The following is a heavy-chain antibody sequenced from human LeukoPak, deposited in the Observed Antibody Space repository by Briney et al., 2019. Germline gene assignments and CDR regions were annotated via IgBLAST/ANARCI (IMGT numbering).Heavy chain of an antibody. V-gene: IGHV4-30-4*01. D-gene: IGHD4-17*01. CDR3: AREQNDYGDFDY. CDR2: IYYSGST. CDR1: GGSISSGDYY. Sequence: SQTLSLTCTVSGGSISSGDYYWSWIRQPPGKGLEWIGYIYYSGSTYYDPSLKSRFTISVDTSKNQFSLKLSSVTAADTAVYYCAREQNDYGDFDYWGQGTLVTVSS. J-gene: IGHJ4*02.